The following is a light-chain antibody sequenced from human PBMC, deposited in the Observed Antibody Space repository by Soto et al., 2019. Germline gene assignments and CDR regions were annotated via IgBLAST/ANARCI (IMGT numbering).Light chain of an antibody. V-gene: IGKV3-15*01. J-gene: IGKJ1*01. Sequence: EIVMTQSPGTLSVSQGERATLSCRASQSVSSNLAWYQQKPGQAPSLLIFGASTRATGIPARFSGSGSGTEFAPSISSLQSEDFAVYYCQQYNNWLRTFGQGTKVDIK. CDR2: GAS. CDR3: QQYNNWLRT. CDR1: QSVSSN.